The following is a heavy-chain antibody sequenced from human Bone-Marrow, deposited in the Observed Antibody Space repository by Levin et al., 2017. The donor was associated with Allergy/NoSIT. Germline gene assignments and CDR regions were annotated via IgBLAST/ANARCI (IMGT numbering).Heavy chain of an antibody. J-gene: IGHJ6*03. V-gene: IGHV3-30*18. D-gene: IGHD3-10*01. CDR1: GFTFSSYG. Sequence: GESLKISCAASGFTFSSYGMHWVRQAPGKGLEWVAVISYDGSNKYYADSVKGRFTISRDNSKNTLYLQMNSLRAEDTAVYYCAKDGGPTMVRGYMDVWGKGTTVTVSS. CDR2: ISYDGSNK. CDR3: AKDGGPTMVRGYMDV.